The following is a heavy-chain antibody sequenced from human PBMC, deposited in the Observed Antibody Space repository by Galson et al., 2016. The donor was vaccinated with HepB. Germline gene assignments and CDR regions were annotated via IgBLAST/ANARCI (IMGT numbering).Heavy chain of an antibody. J-gene: IGHJ4*02. D-gene: IGHD2-15*01. V-gene: IGHV3-33*06. CDR1: GFTFTNHG. Sequence: LRLSCAVSGFTFTNHGMHWVRQAPGKGLEWVAVIWNDGSRTYYSDSVRGRSTISRDILRNTLYLEMNSLRADDTAIYYCAKDLCRGDNCYEDGHYFDYWGRGTLVTVSS. CDR2: IWNDGSRT. CDR3: AKDLCRGDNCYEDGHYFDY.